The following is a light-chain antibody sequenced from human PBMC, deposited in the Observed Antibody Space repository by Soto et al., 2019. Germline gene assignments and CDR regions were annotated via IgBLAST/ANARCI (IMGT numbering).Light chain of an antibody. J-gene: IGLJ1*01. CDR2: EVS. CDR3: SSYAGSNILV. CDR1: SGDVGGYNY. V-gene: IGLV2-8*01. Sequence: QSALTQPPSASGSPGQSVTISCTGTSGDVGGYNYVSWYQQHPGKAPKLMIYEVSKRPSGVPDRFSGSKSGNTASLTVSGHQAEDEADYYCSSYAGSNILVFGGGTKLTVL.